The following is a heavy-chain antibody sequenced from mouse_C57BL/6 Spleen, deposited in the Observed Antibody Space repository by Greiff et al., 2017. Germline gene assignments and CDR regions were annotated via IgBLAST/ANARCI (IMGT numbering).Heavy chain of an antibody. Sequence: VQLQQSGAELVKPGASVKLSCTASGFNIKDYYMHWVKQRTEQGLEWIGRIDPEDGETKYAPKVQGKATITADTSSNTAYLQLSSLTSEDTAVYYCARGAYYYGPYFDYWGQGTTLTVSS. CDR1: GFNIKDYY. V-gene: IGHV14-2*01. CDR2: IDPEDGET. CDR3: ARGAYYYGPYFDY. J-gene: IGHJ2*01. D-gene: IGHD1-1*01.